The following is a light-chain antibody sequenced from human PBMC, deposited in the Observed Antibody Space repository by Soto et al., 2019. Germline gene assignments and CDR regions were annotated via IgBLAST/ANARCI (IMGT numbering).Light chain of an antibody. J-gene: IGKJ5*01. V-gene: IGKV3-20*01. CDR1: QRISISY. CDR2: GAS. CDR3: QQYGSSPRT. Sequence: EIVLTQSPGTLSVSPGEGATLSCRASQRISISYLAWYQQKPGQAPRLLTYGASSRATGIPDRFSGSGSGADFTLTISRLEPEDFAVYYCQQYGSSPRTFGQGTRLEIK.